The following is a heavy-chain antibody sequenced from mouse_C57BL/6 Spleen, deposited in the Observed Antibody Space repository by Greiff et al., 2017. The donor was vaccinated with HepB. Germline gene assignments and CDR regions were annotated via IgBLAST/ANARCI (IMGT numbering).Heavy chain of an antibody. CDR2: ISSGSSTI. D-gene: IGHD1-1*01. CDR1: GFTFSDYG. CDR3: ARGYGRRYFDV. J-gene: IGHJ1*03. V-gene: IGHV5-17*01. Sequence: EVQLVESGGGLVKPGGSLKLSCAASGFTFSDYGMHWVRQAPEKGLEWVAYISSGSSTIYYADTVKGRFTISRDNAKNTLFLQMTSLRSEDTAMYYCARGYGRRYFDVWGTGTTVTVSS.